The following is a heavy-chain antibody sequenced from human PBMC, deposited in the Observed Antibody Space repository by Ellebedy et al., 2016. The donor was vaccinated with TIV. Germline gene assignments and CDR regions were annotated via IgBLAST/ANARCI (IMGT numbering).Heavy chain of an antibody. Sequence: SETLSLTCAVSGGSISSSNWWSWVRQPPGKGLEWIGEIYHSGSTNYNPSLKSRVTMSLDTSKNQFSPNLTSVTAADTAVYYCAREMGGSSSGRGLDYWGQGTLVTVSS. CDR1: GGSISSSNW. CDR3: AREMGGSSSGRGLDY. V-gene: IGHV4-4*02. CDR2: IYHSGST. J-gene: IGHJ4*02. D-gene: IGHD6-6*01.